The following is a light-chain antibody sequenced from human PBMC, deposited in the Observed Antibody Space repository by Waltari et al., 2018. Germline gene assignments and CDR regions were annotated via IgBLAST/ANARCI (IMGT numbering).Light chain of an antibody. Sequence: QSVLTQPSSVSGAPGQRVTIPCNGSTSNIGTTYDVHWFQQIPGTVPRFLISGDSNRPSGVPDRVSASKSGTSASLAIADLHVEDEADYYCHSYDSSLSTWLFGGGTKLTVL. CDR2: GDS. J-gene: IGLJ3*02. CDR3: HSYDSSLSTWL. V-gene: IGLV1-40*01. CDR1: TSNIGTTYD.